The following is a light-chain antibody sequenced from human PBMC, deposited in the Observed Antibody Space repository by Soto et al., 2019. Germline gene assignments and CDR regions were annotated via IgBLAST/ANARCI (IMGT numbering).Light chain of an antibody. CDR2: KNY. CDR1: SSNIGRDF. CDR3: VAWDDSLSGYF. J-gene: IGLJ1*01. Sequence: QSVLTQAPSASGTPGQRVIISCSGSSSNIGRDFVSWYQQLPGMAPKLLIYKNYQRPSGVPDRFSASKSGTSASLAISGLRSEDEADYNGVAWDDSLSGYFFGTGTKLTVL. V-gene: IGLV1-47*01.